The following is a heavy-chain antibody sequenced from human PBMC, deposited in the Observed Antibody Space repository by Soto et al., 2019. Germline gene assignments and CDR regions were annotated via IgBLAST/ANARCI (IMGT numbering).Heavy chain of an antibody. V-gene: IGHV3-23*01. Sequence: PGGSLRLSCAASGFTFSSYSISWVRQAPGKGLEWVSAISGSGGSTYYADSVKGRFTISRDNSKNTLYLQMNSLRAEDTAVYYCAKDDSRGYYSDPWGQGKLVTVSS. CDR1: GFTFSSYS. CDR3: AKDDSRGYYSDP. D-gene: IGHD3-22*01. CDR2: ISGSGGST. J-gene: IGHJ5*02.